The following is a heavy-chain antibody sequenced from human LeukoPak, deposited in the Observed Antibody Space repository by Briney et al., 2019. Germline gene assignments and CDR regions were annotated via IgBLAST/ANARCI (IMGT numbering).Heavy chain of an antibody. CDR1: GGSISTYY. J-gene: IGHJ4*02. CDR3: ARLHVAVAATEYEY. D-gene: IGHD6-19*01. CDR2: ISYSGST. V-gene: IGHV4-59*08. Sequence: SETLSLTCTISGGSISTYYWSWFRQPQGKGLNWIGYISYSGSTNYNPSLKSRVTISVDTSKDQFSLKLNSVTAADTAVYYCARLHVAVAATEYEYWGQGTLVTVSS.